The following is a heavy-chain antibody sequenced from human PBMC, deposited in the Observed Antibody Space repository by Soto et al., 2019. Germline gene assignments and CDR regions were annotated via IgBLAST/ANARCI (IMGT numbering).Heavy chain of an antibody. CDR2: IIPIFGSA. CDR3: ARTLDYGRNSNWFDP. Sequence: QVQLVQSGAEVKKPGSSVKVSCKASGGTFSSYAISWVRQAPGQGLEWMGGIIPIFGSANYAQKFQGRVTITADESTSTAYMELSSLRSEDTAVYYCARTLDYGRNSNWFDPWGQGTLVTVSS. D-gene: IGHD4-17*01. J-gene: IGHJ5*02. CDR1: GGTFSSYA. V-gene: IGHV1-69*01.